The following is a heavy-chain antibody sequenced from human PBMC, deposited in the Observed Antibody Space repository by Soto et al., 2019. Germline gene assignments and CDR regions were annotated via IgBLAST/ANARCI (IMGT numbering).Heavy chain of an antibody. CDR3: ARHSQNGPPLWFGELLS. CDR1: GASISSYY. D-gene: IGHD3-10*01. J-gene: IGHJ4*02. CDR2: IHYSGSI. Sequence: QEQLQESGPGLVKPSETLSLTCTVSGASISSYYWSWIRQPPGKGLDWIGYIHYSGSINYNPSLKSRVIISIDTSKNQFSLNLSSVTAADTAVYYCARHSQNGPPLWFGELLSWGQGTLVIVSS. V-gene: IGHV4-59*01.